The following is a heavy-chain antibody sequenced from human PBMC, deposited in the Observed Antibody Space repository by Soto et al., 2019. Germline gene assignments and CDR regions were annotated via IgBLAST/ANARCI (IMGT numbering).Heavy chain of an antibody. CDR3: TRVGSNYAFDY. CDR2: IRSKAYGGTT. Sequence: LRLSCTASGFTFGDYAMSWFRQAPGKGLEWVGFIRSKAYGGTTEYAASVKGRFTISRDDSKSIAYLQMNSLKTEHTAVYYCTRVGSNYAFDYWGQGTLVTVSS. CDR1: GFTFGDYA. V-gene: IGHV3-49*03. D-gene: IGHD4-4*01. J-gene: IGHJ4*02.